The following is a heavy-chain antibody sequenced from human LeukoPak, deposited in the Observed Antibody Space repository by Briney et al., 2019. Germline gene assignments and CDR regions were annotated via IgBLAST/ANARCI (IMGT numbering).Heavy chain of an antibody. CDR2: INPNSGGT. D-gene: IGHD6-6*01. CDR3: ARDPSYSSSFGAIDY. CDR1: GYTFTGYY. V-gene: IGHV1-2*02. J-gene: IGHJ4*02. Sequence: GASVKVSCKASGYTFTGYYMHWVRQAPGQGLGWMGWINPNSGGTNYAQKFQGRVTMTRDTSISTAYMELSRLRSDDTAVYYCARDPSYSSSFGAIDYWGQGTLVTVSS.